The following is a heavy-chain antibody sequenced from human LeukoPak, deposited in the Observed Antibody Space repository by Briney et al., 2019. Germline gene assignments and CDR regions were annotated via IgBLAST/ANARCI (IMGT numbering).Heavy chain of an antibody. CDR3: ARATYREVNY. Sequence: SETLSLTCTVSGGSISSSSYYWGWIRQPPGKGLEWIGSIYYSGSTYYNPSLKSRVTISVDTSKNQFSLKLSSVTAADTAVYYCARATYREVNYWGQGTLVTVSS. CDR1: GGSISSSSYY. CDR2: IYYSGST. D-gene: IGHD3-10*01. V-gene: IGHV4-39*01. J-gene: IGHJ4*02.